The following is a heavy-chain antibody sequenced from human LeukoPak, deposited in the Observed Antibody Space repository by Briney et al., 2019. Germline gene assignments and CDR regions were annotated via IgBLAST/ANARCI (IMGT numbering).Heavy chain of an antibody. Sequence: AASVKVSCKTSGYSFTSYGISWVRQAPGQGLEWMGWINPNSGGTNYAQKFQGRVTMTRDTSISTAYMELSRLRSDDTAVYYCARDYLWFGELSLGYWGQGTLVTVSS. J-gene: IGHJ4*02. CDR3: ARDYLWFGELSLGY. CDR1: GYSFTSYG. CDR2: INPNSGGT. V-gene: IGHV1-2*02. D-gene: IGHD3-10*01.